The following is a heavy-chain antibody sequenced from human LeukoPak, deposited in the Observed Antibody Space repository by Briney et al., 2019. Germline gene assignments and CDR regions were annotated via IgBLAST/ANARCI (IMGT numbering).Heavy chain of an antibody. CDR3: ARDGIAAVDFDY. CDR1: GFTFSTYW. Sequence: GGSLRLSCAASGFTFSTYWMHWVRHAPGKGLVWVSRVNGDGSSTNYADSVKGRFTISRDNAKNTLYLQMNSLRAEDTAVYYCARDGIAAVDFDYWGQGILVTVSP. V-gene: IGHV3-74*01. CDR2: VNGDGSST. J-gene: IGHJ4*02. D-gene: IGHD6-13*01.